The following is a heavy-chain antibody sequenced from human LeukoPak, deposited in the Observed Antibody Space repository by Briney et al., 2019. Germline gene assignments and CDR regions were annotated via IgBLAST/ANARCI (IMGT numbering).Heavy chain of an antibody. CDR2: IHDSGST. D-gene: IGHD3-3*01. J-gene: IGHJ4*02. Sequence: SETLSLTCSVSGGSISSYFWSRIRQPPGKTLEWIGHIHDSGSTKENPSLKSRVTISVDTSKSQISLKLSSLSESDTAVYYCAKGASGGYYHGFEFWGQGILVTVSS. CDR3: AKGASGGYYHGFEF. CDR1: GGSISSYF. V-gene: IGHV4-59*01.